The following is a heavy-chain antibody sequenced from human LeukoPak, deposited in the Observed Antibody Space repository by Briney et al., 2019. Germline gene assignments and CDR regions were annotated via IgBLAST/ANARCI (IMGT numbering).Heavy chain of an antibody. Sequence: GGSLRLSCAASGFTFSSYAMSWVRQAPGKGLEWVSAISGSGGSTYYADSVKGRFTISRDNAKNSLYLQMNSLRAEDTALYYCARDLGYCSSTSCYRVFDYWGQGTLVTVSS. CDR3: ARDLGYCSSTSCYRVFDY. CDR1: GFTFSSYA. CDR2: ISGSGGST. V-gene: IGHV3-23*01. J-gene: IGHJ4*02. D-gene: IGHD2-2*01.